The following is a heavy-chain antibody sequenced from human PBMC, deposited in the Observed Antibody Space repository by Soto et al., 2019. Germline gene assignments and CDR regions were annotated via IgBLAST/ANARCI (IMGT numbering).Heavy chain of an antibody. CDR3: AIDMGRVRTYGMDV. D-gene: IGHD3-10*01. V-gene: IGHV4-30-4*01. CDR2: IYYSGST. Sequence: PSETMSLPCTVSGGSINNGDYYWTWISQSPEKGPEWIGYIYYSGSTYYNPSLKSRATISIDTSMNQFSLNLNSVTAADTAVYYCAIDMGRVRTYGMDVWGQGTTVTVSS. CDR1: GGSINNGDYY. J-gene: IGHJ6*02.